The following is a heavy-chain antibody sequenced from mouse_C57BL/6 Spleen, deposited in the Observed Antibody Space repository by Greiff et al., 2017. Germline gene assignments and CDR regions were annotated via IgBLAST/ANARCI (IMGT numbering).Heavy chain of an antibody. Sequence: QVQLQQSGAELMKPGASVKLSCKATGYTFTGYWIEWVKQRPGHGLEWIGEILPGSGSTNYNEKFKGKATFTADTSSNTAYMQLSSLTTEDSAFYYCARSRITAVVALYYFDYWGQGTTLTVSS. CDR3: ARSRITAVVALYYFDY. V-gene: IGHV1-9*01. CDR1: GYTFTGYW. D-gene: IGHD1-1*01. J-gene: IGHJ2*01. CDR2: ILPGSGST.